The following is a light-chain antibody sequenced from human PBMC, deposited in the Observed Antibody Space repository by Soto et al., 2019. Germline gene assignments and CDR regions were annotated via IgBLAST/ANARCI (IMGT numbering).Light chain of an antibody. CDR1: QSLVSSSGNTY. CDR3: VQGTHWPPWT. J-gene: IGKJ1*01. V-gene: IGKV2-30*01. CDR2: KIV. Sequence: DVVMTQSPLSLPVPLGQPASISCTSSQSLVSSSGNTYLTWCQQRPGQSPSRLIYKIVNRDYGVPDRFIGSGSGTNFTMQISSVEAEDVCVSYCVQGTHWPPWTFGQGTKVEIK.